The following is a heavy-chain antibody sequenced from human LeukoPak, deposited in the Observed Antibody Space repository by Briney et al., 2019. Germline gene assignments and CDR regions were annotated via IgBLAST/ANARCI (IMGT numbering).Heavy chain of an antibody. CDR3: ASYHGHSSSWPN. CDR1: GFTFSSYW. Sequence: PGGSLRLSCAASGFTFSSYWMTWVRQTPGKGLEWVANIKHDGTDKYYVGSVKGRFTISRDNAKSALYLQMNSLRAEDTAVYYCASYHGHSSSWPNWGHGALVTVSS. CDR2: IKHDGTDK. J-gene: IGHJ4*01. V-gene: IGHV3-7*02. D-gene: IGHD6-13*01.